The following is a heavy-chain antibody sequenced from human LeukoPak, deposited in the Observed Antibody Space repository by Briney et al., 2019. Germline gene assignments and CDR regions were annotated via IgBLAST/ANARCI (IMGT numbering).Heavy chain of an antibody. J-gene: IGHJ3*02. V-gene: IGHV4-30-4*01. CDR3: ARGLINYDILTGYYKGYAFDI. D-gene: IGHD3-9*01. Sequence: PSETLSLTCTVSGGSISSGDYYWSWIRQPPGKGLEWIGYIYYSGSTYYNPSLKSRVTISVDTSKNQFSLKLSSVTAADTAVYYCARGLINYDILTGYYKGYAFDIWGQGIMVTVSS. CDR1: GGSISSGDYY. CDR2: IYYSGST.